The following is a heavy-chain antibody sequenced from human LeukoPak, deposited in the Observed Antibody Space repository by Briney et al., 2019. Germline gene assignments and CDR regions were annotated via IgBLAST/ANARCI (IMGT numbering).Heavy chain of an antibody. V-gene: IGHV5-51*03. CDR3: ASAAGRMRYGLDV. J-gene: IGHJ6*02. CDR2: IYPGDSDT. Sequence: PGESLKISCKGSGYTFSTYWIAWVRQMPGKGLEWMGIIYPGDSDTRYSPSFQGQVTFSAEKSISTAYLQWSSLRASDTAMYYCASAAGRMRYGLDVWGQGTTVTVSS. D-gene: IGHD2-15*01. CDR1: GYTFSTYW.